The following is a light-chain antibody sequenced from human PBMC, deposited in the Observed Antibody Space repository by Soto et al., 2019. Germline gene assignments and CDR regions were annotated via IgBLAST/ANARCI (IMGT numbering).Light chain of an antibody. V-gene: IGKV3-20*01. CDR3: QQYGASVT. J-gene: IGKJ3*01. Sequence: EIVLTQSPGTLSLSPGEGATLSCRASQGVSSSYLAWYQHKPGQAPRLLIYGASSRASVIPDRFSGSGSGTDFTVTINRREPEDFAVYYCQQYGASVTFGPGTKVDLK. CDR2: GAS. CDR1: QGVSSSY.